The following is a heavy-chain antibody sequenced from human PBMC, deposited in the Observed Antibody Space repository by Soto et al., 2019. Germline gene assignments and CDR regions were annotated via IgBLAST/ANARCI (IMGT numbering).Heavy chain of an antibody. Sequence: VSVKVSCKVSGYTLTELSMHWVRQAPGKGLEWMGGFDPEDGETIYAQKFQGRVTMTEDTSTDTAYMELSSLRSEDTAVYYCATDLDLSITMISYWGQGTLVTVSS. CDR3: ATDLDLSITMISY. D-gene: IGHD3-22*01. V-gene: IGHV1-24*01. CDR2: FDPEDGET. CDR1: GYTLTELS. J-gene: IGHJ4*02.